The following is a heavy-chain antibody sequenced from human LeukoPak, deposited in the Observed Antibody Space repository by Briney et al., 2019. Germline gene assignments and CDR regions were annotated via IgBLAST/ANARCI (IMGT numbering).Heavy chain of an antibody. V-gene: IGHV3-23*01. CDR2: ISGSGGNT. CDR1: GFTFSSYA. Sequence: GGSLRLSCAASGFTFSSYAMSWVRQAPGKGLEWVSAISGSGGNTYYAVSVKGRFTISRDNSKNTLYLQMNSLRAEDTAVYYCAKTGTPWYYFDYWGQGTLVTVSS. J-gene: IGHJ4*02. CDR3: AKTGTPWYYFDY. D-gene: IGHD6-13*01.